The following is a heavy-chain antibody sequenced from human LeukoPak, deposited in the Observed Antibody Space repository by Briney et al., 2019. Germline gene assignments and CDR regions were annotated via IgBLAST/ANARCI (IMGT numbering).Heavy chain of an antibody. CDR1: GGTFSSYA. CDR3: ARSEYDFWSGYPENYYYYMDV. V-gene: IGHV1-69*06. CDR2: IIPIFGTA. Sequence: SVKVSCKASGGTFSSYAISWARQAPGQGLEWMGGIIPIFGTANYAQKFQGRVTITADKSTSTAYMELSSLRSEDTAVYYCARSEYDFWSGYPENYYYYMDVWGKGTTVTVSS. D-gene: IGHD3-3*01. J-gene: IGHJ6*03.